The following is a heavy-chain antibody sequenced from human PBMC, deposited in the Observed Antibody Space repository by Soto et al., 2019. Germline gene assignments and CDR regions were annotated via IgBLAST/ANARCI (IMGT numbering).Heavy chain of an antibody. CDR1: GFTFTTYD. V-gene: IGHV3-33*01. CDR3: ARDGSMILTE. CDR2: IWYDGSNK. J-gene: IGHJ4*02. D-gene: IGHD3-22*01. Sequence: QVELVEWGGGVVQPGRSLRISCAASGFTFTTYDMHWVRQAPGKGLEWVAHIWYDGSNKYYADSVKGRFTISRDNSKGTVFLQMNSLRAEDTAVYYCARDGSMILTEWGQGTLVTVSS.